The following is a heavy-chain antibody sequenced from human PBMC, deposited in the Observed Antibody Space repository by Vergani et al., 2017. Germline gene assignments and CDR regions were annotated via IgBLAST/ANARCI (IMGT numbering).Heavy chain of an antibody. CDR3: AGSVFLNY. Sequence: VQLVESGGGVVQPGRSLRLSCAASGFTFSSYGMHWVRQAPGKGLEWVAVISYDGSNKYYADSVKGRFTISRDNSKNTLYLQMNSLRAEDTAVYYCAGSVFLNYWGQGTLVTVSS. V-gene: IGHV3-30*03. CDR1: GFTFSSYG. J-gene: IGHJ4*02. CDR2: ISYDGSNK. D-gene: IGHD2-21*01.